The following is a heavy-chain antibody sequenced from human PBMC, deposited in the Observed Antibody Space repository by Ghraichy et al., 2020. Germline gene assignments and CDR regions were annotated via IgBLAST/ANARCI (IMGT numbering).Heavy chain of an antibody. J-gene: IGHJ5*02. V-gene: IGHV3-15*01. CDR3: TTDWNDSANWFDP. CDR1: GFTFSNAW. CDR2: IKSKTDGGTT. D-gene: IGHD1-1*01. Sequence: GGSLRLSCAASGFTFSNAWMSWVRQAPGKGLEWVGRIKSKTDGGTTDYAAPVKGRFTISRDDSKNTLYLQMNSLKTEDTAVYYCTTDWNDSANWFDPWGQGTLVTVSS.